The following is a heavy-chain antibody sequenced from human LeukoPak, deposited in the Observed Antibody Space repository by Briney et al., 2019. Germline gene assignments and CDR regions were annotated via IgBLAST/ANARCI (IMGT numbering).Heavy chain of an antibody. Sequence: SETLSLTCAVYGRSFSGYYWSWIRQPPGKGLEWIGEINHSGSTNYNPSLKSRVTISVDTSKNQFSLKLSSVTAADTAVYYCARGRYCSSTSCYDFQHWGQGTLVTVSS. CDR2: INHSGST. CDR1: GRSFSGYY. V-gene: IGHV4-34*01. CDR3: ARGRYCSSTSCYDFQH. J-gene: IGHJ1*01. D-gene: IGHD2-2*01.